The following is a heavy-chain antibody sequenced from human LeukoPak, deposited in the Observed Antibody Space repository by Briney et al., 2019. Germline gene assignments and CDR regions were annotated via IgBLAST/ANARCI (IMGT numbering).Heavy chain of an antibody. V-gene: IGHV3-73*01. CDR2: IRSKANSYAT. CDR3: TRLSAVAAATGRGYYYYMDV. Sequence: GGSLRLSCAASGFTFSGSAMHWVRQASGKGLEWVGRIRSKANSYATAYAASAKGRFTISRDDSKNTAYLQMNSLKTEDTAVYYCTRLSAVAAATGRGYYYYMDVWGKGTTVTVSS. D-gene: IGHD1-1*01. CDR1: GFTFSGSA. J-gene: IGHJ6*03.